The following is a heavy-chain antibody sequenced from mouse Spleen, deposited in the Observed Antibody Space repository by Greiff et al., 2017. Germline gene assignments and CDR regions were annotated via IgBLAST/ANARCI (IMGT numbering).Heavy chain of an antibody. CDR2: IYPGDGDT. CDR3: AREGSYYGNPYWYFDV. Sequence: QVQLQQSGAELVKPGASVKISCKASGYAFSSYWMNWVKQRPGKGLEWIGQIYPGDGDTNYNGKFKGKATLTADKSSSTAYMQLSSLTSEDSAVYFCAREGSYYGNPYWYFDVWGTGTTVTVSS. V-gene: IGHV1-80*01. D-gene: IGHD2-1*01. J-gene: IGHJ1*03. CDR1: GYAFSSYW.